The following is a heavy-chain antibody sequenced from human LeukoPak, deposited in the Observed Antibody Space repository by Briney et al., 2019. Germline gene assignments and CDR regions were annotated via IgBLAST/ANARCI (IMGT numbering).Heavy chain of an antibody. V-gene: IGHV1-2*06. CDR3: AREVYSGSALDI. CDR2: INPNSGGT. J-gene: IGHJ3*02. Sequence: ASVKVSCKASGGTLSRQAVNWVRQAPGQGLEWMGRINPNSGGTNYAQKFQGRVTMTRDTSISTAYMELSRLRSDDTAVYYCAREVYSGSALDIWGQGTMVTVSS. CDR1: GGTLSRQA. D-gene: IGHD1-26*01.